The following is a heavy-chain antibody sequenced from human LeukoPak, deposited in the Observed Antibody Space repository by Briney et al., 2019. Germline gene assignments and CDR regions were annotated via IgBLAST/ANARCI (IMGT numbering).Heavy chain of an antibody. CDR1: GGSFSGYY. Sequence: SETLSLTCAVYGGSFSGYYWSWIRQPPGKGLEWIGEINHSGSTNYNPSLKSRVTISVDTSKNQFSLKLSSVTAADTAVYYCARVPAARLYYYYYYGMDVWGQGTTVTVSS. V-gene: IGHV4-34*01. D-gene: IGHD6-6*01. J-gene: IGHJ6*02. CDR2: INHSGST. CDR3: ARVPAARLYYYYYYGMDV.